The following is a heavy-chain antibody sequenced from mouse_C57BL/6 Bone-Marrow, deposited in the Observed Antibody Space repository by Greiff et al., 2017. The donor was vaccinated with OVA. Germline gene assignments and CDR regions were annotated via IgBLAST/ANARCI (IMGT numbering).Heavy chain of an antibody. CDR2: ISSGGSYT. Sequence: VQLKESGGDLVKPGGSLKLSCAASGFTFSSYGMSWVRQTPDKRLEWVATISSGGSYTYYPDSVKGRFTISRDNAKNTLYLQMSSLKSEDTAMYYCAKASPFAYWGQGTLVTVSA. D-gene: IGHD6-2*01. V-gene: IGHV5-6*01. J-gene: IGHJ3*01. CDR1: GFTFSSYG. CDR3: AKASPFAY.